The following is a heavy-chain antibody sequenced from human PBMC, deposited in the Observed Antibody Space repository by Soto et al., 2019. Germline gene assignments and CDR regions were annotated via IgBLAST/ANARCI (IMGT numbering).Heavy chain of an antibody. CDR3: ARGEQYSGRIFDY. V-gene: IGHV6-1*01. J-gene: IGHJ4*01. CDR2: TYYRSKWYY. Sequence: PSQTLSLTGAITGDSGSSNSAGWSWVRQSPSRGLEWLGRTYYRSKWYYEYAVSVRGRITINPDTSKNQYSLQLNSVTPEDTAVYFCARGEQYSGRIFDYWGQGTLVTVSS. D-gene: IGHD1-26*01. CDR1: GDSGSSNSAG.